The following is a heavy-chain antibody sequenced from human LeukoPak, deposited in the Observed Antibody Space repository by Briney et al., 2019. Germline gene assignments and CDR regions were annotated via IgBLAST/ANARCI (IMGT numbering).Heavy chain of an antibody. CDR3: ARGRGVDIVATIIGY. J-gene: IGHJ4*02. CDR2: MNPNSGNT. Sequence: GASVKVSCKASGYTFTSYDINWVRQATGQGLEWMGWMNPNSGNTGYAQKFQGRVTMTRNTSISTAYMELSSLRSEHTAVYYCARGRGVDIVATIIGYWGQGTLVTVSS. V-gene: IGHV1-8*01. CDR1: GYTFTSYD. D-gene: IGHD5-12*01.